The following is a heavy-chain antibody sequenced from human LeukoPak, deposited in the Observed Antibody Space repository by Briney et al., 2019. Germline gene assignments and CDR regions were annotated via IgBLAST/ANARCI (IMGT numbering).Heavy chain of an antibody. J-gene: IGHJ4*02. Sequence: GGSLRLSCTTSGFTFGDYAMSWVRQAPGKGLEWVGFIRSKIYGGTPEYAASVKGRFTISRDDSKGIAYLQMNSLKTEDTAVYYCTRDQTPYYWGQGTLVTVSS. CDR3: TRDQTPYY. V-gene: IGHV3-49*04. CDR2: IRSKIYGGTP. CDR1: GFTFGDYA.